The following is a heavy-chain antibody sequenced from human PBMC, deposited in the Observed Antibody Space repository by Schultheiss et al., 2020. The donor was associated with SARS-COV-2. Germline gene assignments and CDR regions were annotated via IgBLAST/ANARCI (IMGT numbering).Heavy chain of an antibody. V-gene: IGHV3-72*01. CDR1: GFTFSDHY. J-gene: IGHJ3*02. CDR2: SKNKVNSYTT. CDR3: SRERSAPDYDYGDYDDGAIDM. D-gene: IGHD4-17*01. Sequence: GGSLRLSCGASGFTFSDHYMDWVRQAPGKGLEWVGRSKNKVNSYTTEYAASVKGRFTISRDDSKNLLYLQMNSLKTEDTAVYYCSRERSAPDYDYGDYDDGAIDMWGQGTMVTVSS.